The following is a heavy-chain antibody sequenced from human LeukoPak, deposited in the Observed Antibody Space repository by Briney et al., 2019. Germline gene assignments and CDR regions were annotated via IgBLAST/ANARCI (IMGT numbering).Heavy chain of an antibody. CDR3: ARGPPRPGTAMPKPCDY. D-gene: IGHD5-18*01. J-gene: IGHJ4*02. V-gene: IGHV1-69*04. Sequence: SVKVSCKASGGTFSSYAISWVRQAPGQGLEWVGRIIPILGIADYAQKFQGRVTITGDKSTSTAYMELSSLRSEDTAVYYCARGPPRPGTAMPKPCDYWGQGTLVTVSS. CDR2: IIPILGIA. CDR1: GGTFSSYA.